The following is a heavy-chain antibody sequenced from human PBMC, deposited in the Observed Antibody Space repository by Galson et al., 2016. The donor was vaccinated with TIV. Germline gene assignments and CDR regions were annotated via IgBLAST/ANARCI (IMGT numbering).Heavy chain of an antibody. Sequence: PALVKPTQTLTPTCTFSGFSLNTSGMRVSWIRQPPGKALEWLARIDWDDDKFYSTSLKSRLAISKDPSKNQVVLRMMNLDPEDTATYFCARSTARGACIDYWGQGTLVTVSS. D-gene: IGHD3-10*01. J-gene: IGHJ4*02. CDR1: GFSLNTSGMR. V-gene: IGHV2-70*04. CDR3: ARSTARGACIDY. CDR2: IDWDDDK.